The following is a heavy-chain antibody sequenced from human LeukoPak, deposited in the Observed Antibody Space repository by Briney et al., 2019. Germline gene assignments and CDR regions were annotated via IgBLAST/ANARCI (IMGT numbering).Heavy chain of an antibody. J-gene: IGHJ4*02. Sequence: PSETLSLTCTVSGGSISSGGYYWSWIRQHPGKGLEWIGYIYYSGSTYYNPSLKSRVTISVDTSKNQFSLKLSSVTAADTAVYYCAREHVDTAMDTLDYWGQGTLVTVSS. CDR2: IYYSGST. CDR1: GGSISSGGYY. D-gene: IGHD5-18*01. CDR3: AREHVDTAMDTLDY. V-gene: IGHV4-31*03.